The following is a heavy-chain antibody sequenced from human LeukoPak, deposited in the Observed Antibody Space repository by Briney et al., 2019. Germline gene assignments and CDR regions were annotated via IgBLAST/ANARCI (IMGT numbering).Heavy chain of an antibody. CDR1: GFTFSSYS. D-gene: IGHD3-3*01. J-gene: IGHJ3*02. V-gene: IGHV3-48*01. CDR3: ARGRVVYDFWSGEAAFDI. CDR2: ISSSSSTI. Sequence: GGSLRLSCAASGFTFSSYSMNWVRQAPGKGLEWVSYISSSSSTIYYADSVKGRFTISRDNAKNSLYLQMNSLRAEDTAVYYCARGRVVYDFWSGEAAFDIWGQGTMVTVSS.